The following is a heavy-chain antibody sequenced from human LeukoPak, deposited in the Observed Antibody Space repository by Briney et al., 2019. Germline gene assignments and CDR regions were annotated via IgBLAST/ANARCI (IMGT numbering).Heavy chain of an antibody. V-gene: IGHV3-7*01. D-gene: IGHD3-22*01. Sequence: GASLRLSCAASGFIFNDYWMSWVRQAPGKGLEWVGNIKEDGSEEYYVDSVKGRFTISRDNAKNSLYLQMNSLRAEDTAVYYCARTYYYDSSGYFDYWGQGTLVTVSS. CDR2: IKEDGSEE. CDR3: ARTYYYDSSGYFDY. J-gene: IGHJ4*02. CDR1: GFIFNDYW.